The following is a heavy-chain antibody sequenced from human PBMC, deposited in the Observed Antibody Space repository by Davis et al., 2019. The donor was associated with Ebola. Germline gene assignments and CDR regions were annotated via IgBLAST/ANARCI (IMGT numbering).Heavy chain of an antibody. J-gene: IGHJ4*02. Sequence: GESLKISCAASGFVFSSYAMSWVRQAPGKGLEWVSTISGSGATIHYADSVKGRFTISRDNSKKMLYLEMNSLGAEDTAVYFCASLWDWTVLPIIDYWGQGTLVTVSS. V-gene: IGHV3-23*01. CDR1: GFVFSSYA. CDR3: ASLWDWTVLPIIDY. D-gene: IGHD3/OR15-3a*01. CDR2: ISGSGATI.